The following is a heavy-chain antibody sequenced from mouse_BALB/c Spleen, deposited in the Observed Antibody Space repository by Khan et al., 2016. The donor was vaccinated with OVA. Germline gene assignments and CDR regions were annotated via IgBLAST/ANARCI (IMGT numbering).Heavy chain of an antibody. V-gene: IGHV14-3*02. J-gene: IGHJ1*01. Sequence: VQLKQSGAELVKPGASVKLSCTASGFNIKDTYMHWVKQRPEQGLEWIGRIAPANGNTKYDPKFHVKATIKADTSSNTAYLQLSSLTSEDTAVYYCAHPSNDPRNFDFWGAGTTVTVSS. CDR2: IAPANGNT. CDR1: GFNIKDTY. CDR3: AHPSNDPRNFDF.